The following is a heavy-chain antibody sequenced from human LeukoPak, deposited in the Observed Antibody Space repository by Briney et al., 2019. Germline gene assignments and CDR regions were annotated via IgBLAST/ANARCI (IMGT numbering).Heavy chain of an antibody. CDR1: GGSISSYY. Sequence: SETLSLTCTVSGGSISSYYWSWIRQPPGKGLEWIGYIYYSGSTNYNPSLKSRVTISVDTSKNQFSLKLGSVTAADTAVYYCASRYYDILTGSQGGNWFDSWGQGTLVTVSS. CDR3: ASRYYDILTGSQGGNWFDS. V-gene: IGHV4-59*12. D-gene: IGHD3-9*01. CDR2: IYYSGST. J-gene: IGHJ5*01.